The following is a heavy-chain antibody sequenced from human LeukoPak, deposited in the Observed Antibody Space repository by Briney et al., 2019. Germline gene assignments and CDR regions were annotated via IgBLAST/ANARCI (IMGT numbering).Heavy chain of an antibody. J-gene: IGHJ6*03. V-gene: IGHV3-30*02. CDR1: GFTFTSYG. CDR3: AKGSKLVVFTRDHYMDV. Sequence: GGSLRPSCAASGFTFTSYGMHWVRQAPGKGLEWVAFIRHDGSNKYYADSVKGRFTISRDNSKNTLYLQMKSLRAEDTAVYYCAKGSKLVVFTRDHYMDVWGKGTTVTISS. CDR2: IRHDGSNK. D-gene: IGHD3-22*01.